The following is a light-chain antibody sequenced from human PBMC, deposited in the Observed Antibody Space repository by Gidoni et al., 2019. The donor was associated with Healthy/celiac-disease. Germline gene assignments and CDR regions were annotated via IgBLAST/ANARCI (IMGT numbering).Light chain of an antibody. CDR1: QSLLHSNGYNY. Sequence: DIVMTQSPLSLSVTPGEPASISCRSSQSLLHSNGYNYLDWYLQQQWQSTQLLIYMGSNRAYGVPDRCSGGGSGTDFTLKISRVEDEDIGVYYCMKAVKTLSITFGQGTRLEIK. J-gene: IGKJ5*01. CDR2: MGS. V-gene: IGKV2-28*01. CDR3: MKAVKTLSIT.